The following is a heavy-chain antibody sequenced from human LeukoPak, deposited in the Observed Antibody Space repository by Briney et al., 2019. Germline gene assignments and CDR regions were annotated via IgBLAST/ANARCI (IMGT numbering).Heavy chain of an antibody. J-gene: IGHJ6*03. CDR1: GFSFDDYG. CDR3: AKDQGPAARGYMDV. V-gene: IGHV3-9*03. Sequence: GGSLRLSCAGSGFSFDDYGMNWVRLAPGKGLEWVSGISWNSLTIAYAESVKGRFTISRDNAKNSLYLQMNSLRVEDMALYYCAKDQGPAARGYMDVWGNGTTVIVSS. CDR2: ISWNSLTI. D-gene: IGHD2-2*01.